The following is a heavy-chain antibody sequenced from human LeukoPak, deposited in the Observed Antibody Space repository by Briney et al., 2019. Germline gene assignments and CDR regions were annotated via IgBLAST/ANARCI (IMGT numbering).Heavy chain of an antibody. Sequence: ASVKVSCKVSGYTLSEISMQWVRQAPGKGLEWMGGFDPEDGETIYAQKFQGRVTMTEDTSTDTAYMELSSLRFEDTAVYYCARAKYNSGWYGAFDIWGQGTMVAVSS. CDR3: ARAKYNSGWYGAFDI. J-gene: IGHJ3*02. CDR2: FDPEDGET. CDR1: GYTLSEIS. V-gene: IGHV1-24*01. D-gene: IGHD6-19*01.